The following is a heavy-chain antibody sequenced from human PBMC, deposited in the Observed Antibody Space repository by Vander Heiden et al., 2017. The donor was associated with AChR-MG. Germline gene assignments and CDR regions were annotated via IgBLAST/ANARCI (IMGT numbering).Heavy chain of an antibody. CDR2: ISGGGGGT. CDR1: GFPFSSYA. Sequence: EVQLLESGGGLVQPGGYLILSCAASGFPFSSYAMNWVRQAPAKGLEWVSGISGGGGGTYYADPVKGRFTISRDNSKNTLYLLMNSLRAEDTALYYCIAGVSAPPFDYWGQGTLVTVSS. V-gene: IGHV3-23*01. CDR3: IAGVSAPPFDY. D-gene: IGHD2-15*01. J-gene: IGHJ4*02.